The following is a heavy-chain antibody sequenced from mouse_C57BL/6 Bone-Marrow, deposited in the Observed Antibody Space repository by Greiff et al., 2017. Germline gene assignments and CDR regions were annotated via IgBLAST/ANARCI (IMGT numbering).Heavy chain of an antibody. CDR1: GFTFSSYA. D-gene: IGHD1-1*01. J-gene: IGHJ4*01. V-gene: IGHV5-4*03. Sequence: EVKLMESGGGLVKPGGSLKLSCAASGFTFSSYAMSWVRQTPEKRLEWVATISDGGSYTYYPDNVKGRFTISRDNAKNNLYLQMSHLKSEDTAMYYCARPVGSSPYYYAMDYWGQGTSVTVSS. CDR2: ISDGGSYT. CDR3: ARPVGSSPYYYAMDY.